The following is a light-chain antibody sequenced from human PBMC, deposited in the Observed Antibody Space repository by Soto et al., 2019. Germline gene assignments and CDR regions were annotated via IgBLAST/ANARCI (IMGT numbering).Light chain of an antibody. CDR2: QXX. V-gene: IGLV3-1*01. CDR3: ATFDSNAVV. J-gene: IGLJ2*01. CDR1: KLGNKY. Sequence: SYELTQPPSVSVSPGQTASVTCSGNKLGNKYVSWYQQQPGQSPVVVIHQXXKRPSGXPXXXXGSNSGNTATLTISGTQAXXXADYYCATFDSNAVVFGGGTKLTVL.